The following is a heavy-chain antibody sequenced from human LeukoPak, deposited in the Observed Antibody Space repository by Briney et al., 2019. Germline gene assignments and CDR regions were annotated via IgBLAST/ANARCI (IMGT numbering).Heavy chain of an antibody. CDR3: ARDPRGPDY. V-gene: IGHV3-48*03. J-gene: IGHJ4*02. Sequence: GGSLRLSCAVSGFTFSRYEMSWIRQAPGKGLEWISYISPSGTTMYYVDSVKGRFIISRDNARDSLYLQMNSLRVEDTAVYYCARDPRGPDYWGQGTLVTVSS. CDR2: ISPSGTTM. CDR1: GFTFSRYE.